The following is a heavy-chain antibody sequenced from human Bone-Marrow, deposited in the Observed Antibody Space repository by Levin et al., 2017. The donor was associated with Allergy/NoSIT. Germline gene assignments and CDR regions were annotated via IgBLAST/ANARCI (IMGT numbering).Heavy chain of an antibody. CDR3: ATVTSSLSVFDY. CDR1: GGSITRSSSY. CDR2: FHYSGST. D-gene: IGHD6-6*01. J-gene: IGHJ4*02. V-gene: IGHV4-39*01. Sequence: SETLSLTCTVSGGSITRSSSYWVWIRQPPGKGLEFIGSFHYSGSTYYNPSFKTRVSISVDTSKDQFSLALSSVTAADTAVYSCATVTSSLSVFDYWGQGTLVTVSS.